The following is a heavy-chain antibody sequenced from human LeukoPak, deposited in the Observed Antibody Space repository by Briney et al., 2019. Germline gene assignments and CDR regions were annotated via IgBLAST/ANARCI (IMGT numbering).Heavy chain of an antibody. CDR2: IHYSGST. CDR3: ARQSSGCYDY. D-gene: IGHD3-22*01. Sequence: PSETLSLTCTVSGGSISSDYWSWIPQPPGKGLEWIGYIHYSGSTNYNPSLKSRVTISIDTSKHQFSLKLSSVTAADTAVYYCARQSSGCYDYWGQGTLVTVSS. V-gene: IGHV4-59*08. CDR1: GGSISSDY. J-gene: IGHJ4*02.